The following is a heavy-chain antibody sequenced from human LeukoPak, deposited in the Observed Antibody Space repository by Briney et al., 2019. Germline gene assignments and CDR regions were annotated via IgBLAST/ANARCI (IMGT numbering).Heavy chain of an antibody. Sequence: ASVKVSCKASGYTFTSYDINWVRQATGQGLEWMGWMNPNSGNTGYAQKFQGRVTMTRNTSISTAYMEVSSLKCQDTAVYYCARYYYDSSGYYYWGQGTLVTVSS. J-gene: IGHJ4*02. V-gene: IGHV1-8*01. CDR2: MNPNSGNT. CDR3: ARYYYDSSGYYY. D-gene: IGHD3-22*01. CDR1: GYTFTSYD.